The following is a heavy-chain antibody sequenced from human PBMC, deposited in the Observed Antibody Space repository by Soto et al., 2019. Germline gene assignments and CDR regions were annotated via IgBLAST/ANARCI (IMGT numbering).Heavy chain of an antibody. J-gene: IGHJ6*02. CDR1: GFTFSSNG. D-gene: IGHD3-9*01. V-gene: IGHV3-30*18. CDR3: AKDKGYDVLTFHGMDV. CDR2: ISHDGTKK. Sequence: QVQLVESGGGVVQPGRSLRLSCAASGFTFSSNGMHWVRQAPGKGLEWVAVISHDGTKKYYADSVKGRFTISRDNSKNTLYLQMNSLRDEDTAVYYCAKDKGYDVLTFHGMDVWGQGPTVTVSS.